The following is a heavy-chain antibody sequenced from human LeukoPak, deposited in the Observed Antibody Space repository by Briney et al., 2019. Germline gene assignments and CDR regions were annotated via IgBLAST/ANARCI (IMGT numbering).Heavy chain of an antibody. Sequence: ASVKVSCKASGGTFSSYAISWVRQAPGQGLEWMGRIIPILGIANYAQKFEGRVTITADKSTSTAYMELSSPRSEDTAVYYCARDRGYSGNAGIDYWGQGTLVTISS. CDR3: ARDRGYSGNAGIDY. V-gene: IGHV1-69*04. CDR2: IIPILGIA. CDR1: GGTFSSYA. J-gene: IGHJ4*02. D-gene: IGHD5-12*01.